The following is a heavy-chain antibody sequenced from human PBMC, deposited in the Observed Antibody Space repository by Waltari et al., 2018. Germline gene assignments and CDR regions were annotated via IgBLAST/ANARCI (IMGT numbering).Heavy chain of an antibody. V-gene: IGHV1-69*01. Sequence: QVQLVQTGAEVKKPGSSVKVSCKASGGTFSSSPISAVRQAPGQGLEWMGGIIPIFGTANYAQKFQGRVTITADESTSTAYMELSSLRSEDTAVYYCARTPGLVVPAALTNWGQGTLVTVSS. J-gene: IGHJ4*02. CDR3: ARTPGLVVPAALTN. CDR2: IIPIFGTA. CDR1: GGTFSSSP. D-gene: IGHD2-2*01.